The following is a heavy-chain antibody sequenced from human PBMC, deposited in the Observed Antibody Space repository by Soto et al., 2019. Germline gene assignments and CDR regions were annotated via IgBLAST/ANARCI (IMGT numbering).Heavy chain of an antibody. CDR3: ARSLGPSRHFFDH. D-gene: IGHD3-16*01. CDR2: LSDTT. CDR1: GFTFNNYD. J-gene: IGHJ4*02. V-gene: IGHV3-23*01. Sequence: EVHLLDSGGDLVQPGGSLRLSCAASGFTFNNYDMSWVRQAPGKGLEWVSTLSDTTYYADSVRGRFTISRDTSGSTLYLQMNTLGVDDTAVYYCARSLGPSRHFFDHWGQETLVTVSS.